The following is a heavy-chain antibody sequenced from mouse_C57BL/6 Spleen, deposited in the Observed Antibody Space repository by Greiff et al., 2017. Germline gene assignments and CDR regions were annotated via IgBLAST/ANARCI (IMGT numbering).Heavy chain of an antibody. CDR3: ARSGYGYDRYYFDY. J-gene: IGHJ2*01. CDR1: GYAFTNYL. V-gene: IGHV1-54*01. D-gene: IGHD2-2*01. CDR2: INPGSGGT. Sequence: QVQLKESGAELVRPGTSVKVSCKASGYAFTNYLIEWVKQRPGQGLEWIGVINPGSGGTNYNEKFKGKATLTADKSSSTAYMQLSSLTSEDSAVYFCARSGYGYDRYYFDYWGQGTTLTVSS.